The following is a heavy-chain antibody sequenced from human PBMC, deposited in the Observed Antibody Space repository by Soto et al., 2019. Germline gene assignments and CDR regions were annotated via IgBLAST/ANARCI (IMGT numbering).Heavy chain of an antibody. J-gene: IGHJ5*02. D-gene: IGHD6-19*01. Sequence: SETLSLTCGVSGGTIRSPDWWTWVRQPPGKGLEWIGEIFQSGSTNYTPSLESRVTISVDKSKNQFSLTLTSVTAADTAVYFCARGRGRYSSGWSWFDPWGQGILVTVAS. CDR3: ARGRGRYSSGWSWFDP. V-gene: IGHV4-4*02. CDR2: IFQSGST. CDR1: GGTIRSPDW.